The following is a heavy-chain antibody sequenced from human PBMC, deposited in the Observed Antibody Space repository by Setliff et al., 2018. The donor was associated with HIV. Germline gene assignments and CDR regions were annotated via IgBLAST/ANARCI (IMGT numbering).Heavy chain of an antibody. CDR2: LYHSGSA. CDR3: TRVRLLYSDSSPVWFDP. Sequence: SLTCTVSGGSISSHYWSWIRQPPGKGLEWIGYLYHSGSANYNPSLKSRVTISGDTSKNQFSLKLSSVTAADTAIYYCTRVRLLYSDSSPVWFDPWGQGTLVTVSS. CDR1: GGSISSHY. V-gene: IGHV4-59*11. D-gene: IGHD3-22*01. J-gene: IGHJ5*02.